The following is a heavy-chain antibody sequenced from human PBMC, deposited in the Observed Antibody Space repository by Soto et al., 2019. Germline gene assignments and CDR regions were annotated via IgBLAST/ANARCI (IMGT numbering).Heavy chain of an antibody. Sequence: QVQLVQSGAEVKKPGSSVKVSCKASGGTFSNYAINWVRQAPGQGLEWKGGIIPIFGTANYAQKFQGRVTITADESTSIAYILLSSLRSEVTALYYRAGGSTPYYDLLTGYCKLVYWGHGTLVTVSS. CDR3: AGGSTPYYDLLTGYCKLVY. J-gene: IGHJ4*01. CDR1: GGTFSNYA. V-gene: IGHV1-69*01. D-gene: IGHD3-9*01. CDR2: IIPIFGTA.